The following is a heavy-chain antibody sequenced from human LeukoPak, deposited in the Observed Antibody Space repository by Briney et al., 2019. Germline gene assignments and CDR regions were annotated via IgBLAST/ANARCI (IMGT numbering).Heavy chain of an antibody. J-gene: IGHJ6*03. V-gene: IGHV3-73*01. CDR1: GFTFSSYE. CDR3: TLFRARKNYYYYMDV. Sequence: GGSLRLSCAASGFTFSSYEMNWVRQAPGKGVEWVGRIRSKANSYATAYAASVKGRFTISRDDSKNTAYLQMNSLKTEDTAVYYCTLFRARKNYYYYMDVWGKGTTVTVSS. CDR2: IRSKANSYAT.